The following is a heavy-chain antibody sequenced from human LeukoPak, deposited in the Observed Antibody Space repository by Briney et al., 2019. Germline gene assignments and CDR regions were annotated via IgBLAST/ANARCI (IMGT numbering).Heavy chain of an antibody. CDR2: IYSGGDT. D-gene: IGHD5-18*01. CDR3: ARDLGGDTATVY. Sequence: GGSLRLACAASGFNVSNNYINWVRQAPGQGLEWVSVIYSGGDTYYADYVKGRFTISRDNSKNTVLLQRNSLRVDDTAVYHCARDLGGDTATVYWGQGTLVTVSS. J-gene: IGHJ4*02. V-gene: IGHV3-66*01. CDR1: GFNVSNNY.